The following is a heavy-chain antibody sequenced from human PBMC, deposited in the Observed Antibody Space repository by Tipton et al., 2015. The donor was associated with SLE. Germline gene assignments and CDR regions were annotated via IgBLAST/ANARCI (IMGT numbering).Heavy chain of an antibody. CDR3: ATSSTTWYLAFDI. J-gene: IGHJ3*02. Sequence: GLVKPSQTLSLTCTVSDGSIRDYYWTWIRQPAGEGLEWIGRIYASGSTNYNPSLRSRAAMSVDTSKSQFSLKMSSVTAADTAVYYCATSSTTWYLAFDIWGQGTMVTVSS. CDR1: DGSIRDYY. V-gene: IGHV4-4*07. CDR2: IYASGST. D-gene: IGHD2-2*01.